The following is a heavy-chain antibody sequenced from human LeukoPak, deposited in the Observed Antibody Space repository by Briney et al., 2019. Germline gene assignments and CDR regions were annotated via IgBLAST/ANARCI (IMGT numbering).Heavy chain of an antibody. CDR1: GFTFSSYS. Sequence: GGSLRLSCAASGFTFSSYSIHWVRQAPGKGLEWVSSISTSSTYIYYADSVKGRFTISRDNAKNSLYLQMNSLRAEDTAVYYCASLVTPDSATTPAFVWGQGTLVTVSS. CDR3: ASLVTPDSATTPAFV. D-gene: IGHD5-12*01. V-gene: IGHV3-21*01. CDR2: ISTSSTYI. J-gene: IGHJ4*02.